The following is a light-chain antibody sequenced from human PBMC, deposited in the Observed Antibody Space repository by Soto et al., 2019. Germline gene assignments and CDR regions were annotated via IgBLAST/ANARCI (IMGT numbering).Light chain of an antibody. J-gene: IGKJ1*01. CDR2: GAS. V-gene: IGKV3-15*01. CDR3: QQYNNWPPWT. CDR1: QSVSRN. Sequence: EIVMTQSPATLSVSPGERATLSCRASQSVSRNFAWYQQKPGQAPRLLIYGASTRATGIPARFSGSGSGTEFTLTISSLQSEDFAVYYCQQYNNWPPWTFGQGTKLEIK.